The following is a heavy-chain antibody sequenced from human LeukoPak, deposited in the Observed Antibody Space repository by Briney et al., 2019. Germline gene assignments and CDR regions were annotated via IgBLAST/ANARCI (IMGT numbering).Heavy chain of an antibody. CDR1: GFTFSSYA. CDR3: AREVAIVVVVAATPSGLDY. J-gene: IGHJ4*02. CDR2: ISYDGSNK. Sequence: HAGGSLRLSCAASGFTFSSYAMHWVRQAPGKGLEWVAVISYDGSNKYYADSVKGRFTISRDNSKNTLYLQMNSLRAEDTAVYYCAREVAIVVVVAATPSGLDYWGQGTLVTVSS. D-gene: IGHD2-15*01. V-gene: IGHV3-30-3*01.